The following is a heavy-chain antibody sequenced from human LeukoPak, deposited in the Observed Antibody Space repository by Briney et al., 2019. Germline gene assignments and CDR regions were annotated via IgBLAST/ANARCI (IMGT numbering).Heavy chain of an antibody. CDR3: ARGGIVVVPGAASNYYYYMDV. Sequence: GGSVRLSCEASGFTFTTYGVNWVRQAPGKGLEWVSCVTTFRSDRYYAESVKGRFTVSRDNAKHSLYLQMKSLRADDTAVYYCARGGIVVVPGAASNYYYYMDVWGKGTTVTVSS. D-gene: IGHD2-2*01. CDR2: VTTFRSDR. J-gene: IGHJ6*03. V-gene: IGHV3-21*01. CDR1: GFTFTTYG.